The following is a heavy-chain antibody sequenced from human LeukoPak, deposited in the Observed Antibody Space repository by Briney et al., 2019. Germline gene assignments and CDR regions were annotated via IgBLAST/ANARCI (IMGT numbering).Heavy chain of an antibody. J-gene: IGHJ4*02. CDR2: INPSGGST. V-gene: IGHV1-46*01. D-gene: IGHD2-2*01. Sequence: ASVKVSCKASGYSFTGYYMNWVRQAPGQGLEWMGIINPSGGSTSYAQKFQGRVTMTRDTSTSTVYMELSSLRSEDTAVYYCAREAVVVYFDYWGQGTLVTVSS. CDR1: GYSFTGYY. CDR3: AREAVVVYFDY.